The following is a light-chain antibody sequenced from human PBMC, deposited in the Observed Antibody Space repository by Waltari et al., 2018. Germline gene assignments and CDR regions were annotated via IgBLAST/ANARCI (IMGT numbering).Light chain of an antibody. J-gene: IGLJ3*02. V-gene: IGLV1-40*01. CDR2: GSS. Sequence: QSVLTQPPSVSGAPGPRVTISCTGSGSNIGAGYDVHWYQHLPRAAPKLLIYGSSSRPLGVPDRFFGSTSGTSASLAITGLQAEDEGDYYCQSYDTSLSVVFGGGTKLTVL. CDR3: QSYDTSLSVV. CDR1: GSNIGAGYD.